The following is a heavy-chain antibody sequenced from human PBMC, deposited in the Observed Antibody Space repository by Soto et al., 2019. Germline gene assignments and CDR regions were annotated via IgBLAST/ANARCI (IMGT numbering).Heavy chain of an antibody. Sequence: PGGSLRLSCAASGFTFSSYWMHWVRQAPGKGLVWVSRINADASTTAYADSVKGRFTISRDNAKNTLYLQMHSLRAEDTAVYFCTRGFTSGPRSTFDMWGQGTMVTVSS. V-gene: IGHV3-74*01. CDR3: TRGFTSGPRSTFDM. J-gene: IGHJ3*02. D-gene: IGHD6-19*01. CDR2: INADASTT. CDR1: GFTFSSYW.